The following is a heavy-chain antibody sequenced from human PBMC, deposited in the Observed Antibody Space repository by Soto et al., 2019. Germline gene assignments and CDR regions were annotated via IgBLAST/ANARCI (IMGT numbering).Heavy chain of an antibody. CDR3: ARERYSYGPYYFDY. V-gene: IGHV3-11*01. J-gene: IGHJ4*02. CDR2: ITSSGSTT. CDR1: GFTFSDYY. D-gene: IGHD5-18*01. Sequence: QVQLVESGADLVKPGGSLRLSSAASGFTFSDYYMSWIREAPGKGLEWVSSITSSGSTTYYTDSVKGRFTISRDNAKNSLYLQMNSLRAEDTAVYYCARERYSYGPYYFDYWGQGTLVTVSS.